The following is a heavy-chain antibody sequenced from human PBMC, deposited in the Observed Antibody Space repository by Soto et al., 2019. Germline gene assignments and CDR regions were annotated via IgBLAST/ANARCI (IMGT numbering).Heavy chain of an antibody. D-gene: IGHD2-15*01. Sequence: EVQLVESGGGLVKPGGSLRLSCAASGFTFSSYSMNWVRQAPGKGLEWVSSISSSSSYIYYADSVKGRFTISRDNAKYSLYLQITSLRAVDTAVYYCARDRPCSGGSCFDYWGQGTLVTVSS. CDR3: ARDRPCSGGSCFDY. V-gene: IGHV3-21*01. CDR1: GFTFSSYS. CDR2: ISSSSSYI. J-gene: IGHJ4*02.